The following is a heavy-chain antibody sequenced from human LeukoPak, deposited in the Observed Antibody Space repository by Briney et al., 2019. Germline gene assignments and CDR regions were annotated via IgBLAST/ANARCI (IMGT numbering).Heavy chain of an antibody. CDR1: GYTFTSYA. CDR2: INAGNGNT. J-gene: IGHJ4*02. V-gene: IGHV1-3*01. CDR3: ARYYGANSGLDY. D-gene: IGHD4-23*01. Sequence: ASVKVSCKASGYTFTSYAMHWVRQAPGQRLEWMGWINAGNGNTKYSQKFQGRVTITRDTSASTAYMELTSLRSEDTAVYYCARYYGANSGLDYWGQGTLVTVSS.